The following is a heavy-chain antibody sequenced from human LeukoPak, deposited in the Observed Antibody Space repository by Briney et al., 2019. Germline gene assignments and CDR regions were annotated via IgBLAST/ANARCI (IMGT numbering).Heavy chain of an antibody. V-gene: IGHV4-34*01. Sequence: SETLSLTCAVYGGSFSSYYWGWIRQPPGKGLEWIGEINHSGGTNYNPSLKSRVAISVDTPKNQFSLKLSSVTAADTAVYYCARQRDRVAPFDYWGQGTLVTVSS. J-gene: IGHJ4*02. CDR1: GGSFSSYY. CDR3: ARQRDRVAPFDY. CDR2: INHSGGT.